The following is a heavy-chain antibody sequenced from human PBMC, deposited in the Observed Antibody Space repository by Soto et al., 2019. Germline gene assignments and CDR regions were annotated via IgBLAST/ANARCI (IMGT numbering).Heavy chain of an antibody. D-gene: IGHD5-12*01. CDR1: GGSITNDSL. V-gene: IGHV4-4*02. Sequence: SETLSLTFVVSGGSITNDSLYNWARQPPGKGLEWVGEISHSGITNYNPSLKSRATISVDMSTNQFSLKLNSVTAADTAVYYCARRSHIVLAPTWGQGTLVTVS. J-gene: IGHJ4*02. CDR2: ISHSGIT. CDR3: ARRSHIVLAPT.